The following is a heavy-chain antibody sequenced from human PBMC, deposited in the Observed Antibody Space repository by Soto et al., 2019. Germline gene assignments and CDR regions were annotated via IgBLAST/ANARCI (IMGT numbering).Heavy chain of an antibody. V-gene: IGHV3-21*01. J-gene: IGHJ4*02. D-gene: IGHD3-10*01. CDR2: ISSGSNYI. CDR3: ARGHFYHGSGSYYPRPPFDY. Sequence: PGGSLRLSCAASGFTFSTYNMNWVRQAPGKGLEWVSSISSGSNYIYYADSVEGRFTISRDNSENSLYLQMSSLRAEDTAVYYCARGHFYHGSGSYYPRPPFDYWGQGTLVTV. CDR1: GFTFSTYN.